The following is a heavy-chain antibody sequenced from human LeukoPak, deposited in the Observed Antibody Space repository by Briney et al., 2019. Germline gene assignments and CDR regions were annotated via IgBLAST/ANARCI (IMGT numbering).Heavy chain of an antibody. Sequence: PGGSLRLSCAASGFTFSGYGMHWVRQAPGKGLEWVAVIWYDGSNKYYADSVKGRFTISRDNSKNTLYLQMNSLRAEDTAVYYCARDNCSGGSCYSYYFDYWGQGTLVTVSS. D-gene: IGHD2-15*01. V-gene: IGHV3-33*01. J-gene: IGHJ4*02. CDR1: GFTFSGYG. CDR2: IWYDGSNK. CDR3: ARDNCSGGSCYSYYFDY.